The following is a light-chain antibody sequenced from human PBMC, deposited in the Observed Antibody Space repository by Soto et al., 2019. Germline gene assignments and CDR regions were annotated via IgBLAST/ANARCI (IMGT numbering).Light chain of an antibody. CDR1: QSVSNNY. CDR2: CAS. V-gene: IGKV3-20*01. CDR3: QEYGSSGT. Sequence: EIVLTQSPGTLSLSPGERATLSCRASQSVSNNYLAWYQQKPGQAPRLLIYCASNRATGIPDRFSGSGSGTDFTLTISRLEAEDFAVYYWQEYGSSGTFGQGTKVDIK. J-gene: IGKJ1*01.